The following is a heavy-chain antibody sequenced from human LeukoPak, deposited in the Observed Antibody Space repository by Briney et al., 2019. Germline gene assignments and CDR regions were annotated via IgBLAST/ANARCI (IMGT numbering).Heavy chain of an antibody. V-gene: IGHV1-18*01. CDR1: VYTFTSYG. J-gene: IGHJ4*02. Sequence: GASVTVSCKPSVYTFTSYGITWVRQAPAEGPEWTGWISAYNAKTDYARSLQGRLTMTTDTSTATVYMELKSLRSDDTAVYYCARCWSFDRGYCDYWGQGSLVTDSS. CDR3: ARCWSFDRGYCDY. CDR2: ISAYNAKT.